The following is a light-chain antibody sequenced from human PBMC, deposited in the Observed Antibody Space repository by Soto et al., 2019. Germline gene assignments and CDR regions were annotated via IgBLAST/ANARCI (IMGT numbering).Light chain of an antibody. J-gene: IGLJ1*01. CDR3: SLYISGSTYV. V-gene: IGLV2-18*01. Sequence: LTQPPSVSGSPGQSVTISCTGTSSDVGSYNRLSWYQQPPGTAPKLIMYEVNTRPSGVPDRFSGSKSGSTASLTISGLQAEDDADYYCSLYISGSTYVFGTGTKVTVL. CDR2: EVN. CDR1: SSDVGSYNR.